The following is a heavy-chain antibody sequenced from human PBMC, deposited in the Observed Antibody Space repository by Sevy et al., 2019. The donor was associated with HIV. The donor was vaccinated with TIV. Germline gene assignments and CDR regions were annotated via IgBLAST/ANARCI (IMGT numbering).Heavy chain of an antibody. Sequence: ASVKVSCKASGYTFSSYGITWVRQAPGQGLEWMGWISTYNGDTNYAQKLQGRVTMTTDTSTRTIYMDLGSLRFDDTAVYYCARLDLSGSGWYGNGMDVWGQGTTVTVSS. CDR1: GYTFSSYG. CDR2: ISTYNGDT. J-gene: IGHJ6*02. CDR3: ARLDLSGSGWYGNGMDV. D-gene: IGHD6-19*01. V-gene: IGHV1-18*01.